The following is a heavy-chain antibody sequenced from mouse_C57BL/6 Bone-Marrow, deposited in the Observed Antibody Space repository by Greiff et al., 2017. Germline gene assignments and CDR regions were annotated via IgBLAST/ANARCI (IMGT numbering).Heavy chain of an antibody. J-gene: IGHJ2*01. Sequence: VQLQQPGAELVKPGASVQMSCKASGYTFTSYWITWVKQRPGQGLEWIGDIYPGSGSTNYNEKFKSKATLTVDTSSSTAYMQLSSLTSEDSAVYYCAFYYYGSFYFDYWGQGTTLTVSS. V-gene: IGHV1-55*01. CDR1: GYTFTSYW. D-gene: IGHD1-1*01. CDR3: AFYYYGSFYFDY. CDR2: IYPGSGST.